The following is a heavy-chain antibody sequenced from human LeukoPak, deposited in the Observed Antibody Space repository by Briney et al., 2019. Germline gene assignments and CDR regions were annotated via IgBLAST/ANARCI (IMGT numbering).Heavy chain of an antibody. J-gene: IGHJ4*02. CDR1: GGSIIINDYY. D-gene: IGHD4-23*01. V-gene: IGHV4-39*06. Sequence: SETLSLTCTVSGGSIIINDYYWAWIRQPPGKGLEWIGSIYYTGTTYYNPSLKNRVTISVDTSENHFPLRLTSVTAADTAVYYCARRAGGYSHPYDYWGQGILVTASS. CDR2: IYYTGTT. CDR3: ARRAGGYSHPYDY.